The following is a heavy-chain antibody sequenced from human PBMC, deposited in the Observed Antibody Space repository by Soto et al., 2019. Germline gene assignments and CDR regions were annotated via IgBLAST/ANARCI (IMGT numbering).Heavy chain of an antibody. D-gene: IGHD3-9*01. Sequence: PGESLKISCKGSGYSFTSYWIGWVRQMPGKGLEWMGIIYPGDSDTRYSPSFQGQVTISGDKSISTAYLQWSSLKASDTAMYYCARGLRYFDWPNYGMDVWGQGTTVPVSS. CDR2: IYPGDSDT. J-gene: IGHJ6*02. CDR1: GYSFTSYW. V-gene: IGHV5-51*01. CDR3: ARGLRYFDWPNYGMDV.